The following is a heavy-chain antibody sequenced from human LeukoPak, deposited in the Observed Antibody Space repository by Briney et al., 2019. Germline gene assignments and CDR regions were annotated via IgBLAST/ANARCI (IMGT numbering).Heavy chain of an antibody. CDR1: GGTFSSYA. Sequence: SVNVSCKASGGTFSSYAISWVRQAPGQGLEWMGGIIPIFGTANYAQKFQGRVTITTDESTSTAYMELSSLRSEDTAVYYCARGTPPRITIFGVVEHYYYMDVWGKGTTVTVSS. J-gene: IGHJ6*03. V-gene: IGHV1-69*05. CDR3: ARGTPPRITIFGVVEHYYYMDV. CDR2: IIPIFGTA. D-gene: IGHD3-3*01.